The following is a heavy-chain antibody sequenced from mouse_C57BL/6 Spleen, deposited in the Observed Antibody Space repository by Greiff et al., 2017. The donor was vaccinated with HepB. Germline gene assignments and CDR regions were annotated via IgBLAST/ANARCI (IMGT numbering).Heavy chain of an antibody. D-gene: IGHD2-5*01. V-gene: IGHV5-17*01. Sequence: EVKLVESGGGLVKPGGSLKLSCAASGFTFSDYGMHWVRQAPEKGLEWVAYISSGSSTIYYADTVKGRFTISRDNAKNTLFLQMTSLRSEDTAMYYCARKSNYVFYAMDYWGQGTSVTVSS. CDR2: ISSGSSTI. CDR1: GFTFSDYG. CDR3: ARKSNYVFYAMDY. J-gene: IGHJ4*01.